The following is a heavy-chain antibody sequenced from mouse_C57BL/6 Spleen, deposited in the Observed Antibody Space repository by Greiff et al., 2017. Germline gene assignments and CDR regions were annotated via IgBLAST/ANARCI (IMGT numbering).Heavy chain of an antibody. CDR3: ARALDHYYAMDY. CDR1: GFTFSSYA. CDR2: ISDGGSYT. J-gene: IGHJ4*01. V-gene: IGHV5-4*03. Sequence: EVMLVESGGGLVKPGGSLKLSCAASGFTFSSYAMSWVRQTPEKRLEWVATISDGGSYTYYPDNVKGRFTISRDNAKNNLYLQMSHLQSEDTAMYYCARALDHYYAMDYWGQGTSVTVSS.